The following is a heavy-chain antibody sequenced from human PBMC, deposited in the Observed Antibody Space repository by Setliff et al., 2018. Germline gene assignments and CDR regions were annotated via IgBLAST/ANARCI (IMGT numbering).Heavy chain of an antibody. V-gene: IGHV1-18*01. D-gene: IGHD3-10*01. Sequence: GASVKVSCKASGYNFISDGINWVRQAPGQGLEWMGWISVYNGNAKYAQKFQGRVTMTADTSTSTAYMELSSLRSEDTAVYYCARPLRYGDYYYYYGMDVWGQGTTVTVSS. CDR1: GYNFISDG. CDR3: ARPLRYGDYYYYYGMDV. J-gene: IGHJ6*02. CDR2: ISVYNGNA.